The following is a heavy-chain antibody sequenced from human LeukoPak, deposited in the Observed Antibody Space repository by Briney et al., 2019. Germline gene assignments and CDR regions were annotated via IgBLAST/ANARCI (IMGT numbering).Heavy chain of an antibody. Sequence: SVKVSCKASGYTFTSYGISWVRQAPGQGLEWMGGIIPIFGTANYAQKFQDRVTISADESTNTAYMELSSLRSEDTAVYYCARSFGGGYSGYDLGFEYWGQGTLVTVSS. CDR2: IIPIFGTA. D-gene: IGHD5-12*01. V-gene: IGHV1-69*13. CDR3: ARSFGGGYSGYDLGFEY. CDR1: GYTFTSYG. J-gene: IGHJ4*02.